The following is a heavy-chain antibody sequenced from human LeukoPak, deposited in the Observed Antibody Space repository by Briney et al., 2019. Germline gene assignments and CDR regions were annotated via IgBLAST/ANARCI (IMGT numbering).Heavy chain of an antibody. Sequence: GESLKISCKGSGYSLTSYWIGWVRQMPGKGLEWMGIIYPGDSETRYSPSFQGQVTISADKSISTAYLQWSSLKASDTAMYYCARQAYCSGGSCPKYFDYWGQGTLVTVSS. CDR1: GYSLTSYW. J-gene: IGHJ4*02. CDR2: IYPGDSET. CDR3: ARQAYCSGGSCPKYFDY. V-gene: IGHV5-51*01. D-gene: IGHD2-15*01.